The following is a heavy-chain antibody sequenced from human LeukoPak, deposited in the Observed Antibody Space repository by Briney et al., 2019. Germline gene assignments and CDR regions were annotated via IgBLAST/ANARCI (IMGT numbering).Heavy chain of an antibody. CDR1: GGSFSGYY. D-gene: IGHD2-15*01. V-gene: IGHV4-34*01. Sequence: SETLSLTCAVYGGSFSGYYWSWIRQPPGKGLEWIGEINHSGSTNCNPSLKSRVTISVDTSKNQFSLKLSPVTAADTAVYYCARGVRIRSAFFDYWGQGTLVTVSS. CDR2: INHSGST. J-gene: IGHJ4*02. CDR3: ARGVRIRSAFFDY.